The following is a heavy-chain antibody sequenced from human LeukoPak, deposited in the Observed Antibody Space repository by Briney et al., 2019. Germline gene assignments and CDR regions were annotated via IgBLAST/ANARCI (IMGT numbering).Heavy chain of an antibody. V-gene: IGHV1-69*13. CDR2: IIPIFGTA. CDR1: GGTFSSYA. D-gene: IGHD3-9*01. J-gene: IGHJ3*02. CDR3: ASRNDWGYAFDI. Sequence: GASVKVSCKASGGTFSSYAISWVRQAPGQGLEWMGGIIPIFGTANYAQKFQGRVTITADESTSTAYMELSSLRSEDTAVYYCASRNDWGYAFDIWGQGTMVTVSS.